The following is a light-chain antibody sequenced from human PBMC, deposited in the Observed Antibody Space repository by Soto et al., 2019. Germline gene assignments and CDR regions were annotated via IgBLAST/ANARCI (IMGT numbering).Light chain of an antibody. J-gene: IGLJ1*01. Sequence: QSPLSQPASVSSSPGQSITISCTGTSSDVGGYNYVSWYQQHPGKAPKLMIYEVSNRPSGVSNRFSGSKSGNTASLTISGLQAEDEADYYCSSYTSSSPYVFGTGTKVTV. CDR3: SSYTSSSPYV. V-gene: IGLV2-14*01. CDR2: EVS. CDR1: SSDVGGYNY.